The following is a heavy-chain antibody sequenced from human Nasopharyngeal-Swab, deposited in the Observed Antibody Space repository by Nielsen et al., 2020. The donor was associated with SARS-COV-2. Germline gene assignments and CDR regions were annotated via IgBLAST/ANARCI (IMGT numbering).Heavy chain of an antibody. CDR1: GGSFSGYY. CDR2: INYSGST. CDR3: ARGRSRRWFDP. V-gene: IGHV4-34*01. Sequence: SETLSLTCGVNGGSFSGYYWTWIRQPPGKGLEWIGEINYSGSTNYNSSLKSRVTILVDRSKNQFSLNVTSMTAADTVVYYCARGRSRRWFDPWGQGTLVTVSS. J-gene: IGHJ5*02. D-gene: IGHD6-6*01.